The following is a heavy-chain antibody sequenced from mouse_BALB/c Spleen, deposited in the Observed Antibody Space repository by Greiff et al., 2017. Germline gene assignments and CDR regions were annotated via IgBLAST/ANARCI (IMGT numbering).Heavy chain of an antibody. CDR1: GFTFSSFG. D-gene: IGHD2-1*01. Sequence: EVHLVESGGGLVQPGGSRKLSCAASGFTFSSFGMHWVRQAPEKGLEWVAYISSGSSTIYYADTVKGRFTISRDNPKNTLFLQMTSLRSEDTAMYYCARPYYGNYDAMDYWGQGTSVTVSS. CDR3: ARPYYGNYDAMDY. V-gene: IGHV5-17*02. CDR2: ISSGSSTI. J-gene: IGHJ4*01.